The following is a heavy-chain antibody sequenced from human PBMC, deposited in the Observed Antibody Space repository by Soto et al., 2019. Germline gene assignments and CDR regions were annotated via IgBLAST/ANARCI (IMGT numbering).Heavy chain of an antibody. CDR2: INSDGSST. J-gene: IGHJ6*02. Sequence: GGSLRLSCAASGFTFSSYWMHWVRQAPGKGLVWVSRINSDGSSTSYADSVKGRFTISRDNAKNTLYLQMSSLRAEDTAVYYCARDDGGSYYYYYYGMDVWGQGTTVTVSS. CDR1: GFTFSSYW. CDR3: ARDDGGSYYYYYYGMDV. V-gene: IGHV3-74*01. D-gene: IGHD1-26*01.